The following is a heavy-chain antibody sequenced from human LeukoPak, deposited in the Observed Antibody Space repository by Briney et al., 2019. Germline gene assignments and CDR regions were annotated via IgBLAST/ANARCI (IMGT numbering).Heavy chain of an antibody. CDR2: IKQDGSEK. Sequence: GGSLRLSCAASGFTFSSYSMSWVRQAPGKGLEWVAHIKQDGSEKYHVDSVKGRFTISRDNAKNSLYLQMNSLRAEDTAVYYCARGYPDYWGQGTLVTVSS. V-gene: IGHV3-7*01. CDR1: GFTFSSYS. CDR3: ARGYPDY. J-gene: IGHJ4*02. D-gene: IGHD5-18*01.